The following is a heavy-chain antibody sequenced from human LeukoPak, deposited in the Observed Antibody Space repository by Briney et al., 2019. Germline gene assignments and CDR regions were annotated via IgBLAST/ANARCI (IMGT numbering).Heavy chain of an antibody. CDR1: GFNFDDYA. Sequence: PGGSLRLSCAASGFNFDDYAMHWVRRAPGKGLEWVSGISWNSGSIGYADSVKGRFTISRDNAKNSLYLQMNSLRAEDMALYYCAKDKSSSWSALDYWGQGTLVTVSS. J-gene: IGHJ4*02. V-gene: IGHV3-9*03. CDR3: AKDKSSSWSALDY. D-gene: IGHD6-13*01. CDR2: ISWNSGSI.